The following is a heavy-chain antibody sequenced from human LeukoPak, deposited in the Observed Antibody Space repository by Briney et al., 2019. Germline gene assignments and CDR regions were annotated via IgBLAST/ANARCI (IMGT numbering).Heavy chain of an antibody. J-gene: IGHJ6*02. V-gene: IGHV4-4*02. D-gene: IGHD1-7*01. Sequence: SGTLSLTCAVSGGSISSSNWWSWVRQPPGKGLEWIGEIHHSGSTNYNPSLKSRVTISADKSKNQFSLKLSSVTAADTAVYYCARDNWNYGSSMDVWGQGTTVTVSS. CDR1: GGSISSSNW. CDR2: IHHSGST. CDR3: ARDNWNYGSSMDV.